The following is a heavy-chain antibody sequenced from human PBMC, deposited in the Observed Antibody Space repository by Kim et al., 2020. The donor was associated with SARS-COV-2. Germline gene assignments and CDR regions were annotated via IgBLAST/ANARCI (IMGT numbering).Heavy chain of an antibody. J-gene: IGHJ4*02. CDR3: ARGDFYSGDY. V-gene: IGHV3-7*01. CDR1: GFTFSNYW. CDR2: INEDGSEK. Sequence: GGSLRLSCTASGFTFSNYWMSWVRQAPGKGLEWVANINEDGSEKYFVDSVKGRFTISRDNAKNSLYLQMNSLKGDDTAVYYCARGDFYSGDYWGQGTLVT. D-gene: IGHD2-21*01.